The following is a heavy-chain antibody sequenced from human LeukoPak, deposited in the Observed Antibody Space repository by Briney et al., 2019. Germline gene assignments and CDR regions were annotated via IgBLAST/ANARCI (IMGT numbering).Heavy chain of an antibody. J-gene: IGHJ4*02. CDR2: IYYSGST. Sequence: SETLSLTCTVSGGSVSSGSYYWSWIRQPPGKGLEWIGYIYYSGSTNYNPSLKSRVTISVDTSKNQFSLKLSSVTAADTAVYYCASPLWTYDILTGYGYWGKGTLVTVSS. D-gene: IGHD3-9*01. V-gene: IGHV4-61*01. CDR3: ASPLWTYDILTGYGY. CDR1: GGSVSSGSYY.